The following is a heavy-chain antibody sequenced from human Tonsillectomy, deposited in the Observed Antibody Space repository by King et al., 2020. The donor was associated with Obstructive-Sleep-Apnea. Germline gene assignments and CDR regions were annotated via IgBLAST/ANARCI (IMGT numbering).Heavy chain of an antibody. Sequence: QLVQSGAEVKKPGESLRISCKGSGYSFTSYWISWVRQMPGKCLEWMGRIDPSDSYTNYSPSFQGHVTISADKSISTAYLQWSSLKASDTAMYYCARSSITMVRGVIRGDPWGQGTLVTVSS. V-gene: IGHV5-10-1*01. CDR1: GYSFTSYW. D-gene: IGHD3-10*01. J-gene: IGHJ5*02. CDR2: IDPSDSYT. CDR3: ARSSITMVRGVIRGDP.